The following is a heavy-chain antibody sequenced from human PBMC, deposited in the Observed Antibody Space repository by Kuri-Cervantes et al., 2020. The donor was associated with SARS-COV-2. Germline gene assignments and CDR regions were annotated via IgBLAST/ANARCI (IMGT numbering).Heavy chain of an antibody. V-gene: IGHV4-4*07. CDR2: IYTSGST. J-gene: IGHJ6*03. CDR1: GFTFSDYY. CDR3: ARRNMDV. Sequence: ESLKISCAASGFTFSDYYMCWIRQPAGKGLEWIGRIYTSGSTNYNSSLKSRVTMSVDTSKNQFSLKLSSVTAADTAVYYCARRNMDVWGKGTTVTVSS.